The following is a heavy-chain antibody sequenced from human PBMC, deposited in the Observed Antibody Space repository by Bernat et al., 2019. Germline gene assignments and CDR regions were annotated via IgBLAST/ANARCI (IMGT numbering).Heavy chain of an antibody. CDR1: GFTFRDYW. CDR3: VRDPNRRLDY. CDR2: INIDGTTT. D-gene: IGHD1/OR15-1a*01. J-gene: IGHJ4*02. V-gene: IGHV3-74*01. Sequence: EVQLAESGGGLVQPGGSLRLSCAASGFTFRDYWMDWVRQAPGKGPVWVSRINIDGTTTNYADSVKGRFTMSRDNAKNTVYLQMISLRAEDTAVYYCVRDPNRRLDYWGQGTQVTVSP.